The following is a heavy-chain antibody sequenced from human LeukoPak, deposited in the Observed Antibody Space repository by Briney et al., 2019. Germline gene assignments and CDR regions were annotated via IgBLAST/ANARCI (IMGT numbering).Heavy chain of an antibody. CDR2: IYSGGST. CDR1: GFTVSSNY. V-gene: IGHV3-53*01. Sequence: PGGSLRLSCAASGFTVSSNYMSWVRQAPGKGLEWVSIIYSGGSTFYAVSGKGRITISRDNSKNTLYLQMNSLRAEDTAVYYCARGGSYLSAFDIWGQGTMVTVSS. J-gene: IGHJ3*02. CDR3: ARGGSYLSAFDI. D-gene: IGHD1-26*01.